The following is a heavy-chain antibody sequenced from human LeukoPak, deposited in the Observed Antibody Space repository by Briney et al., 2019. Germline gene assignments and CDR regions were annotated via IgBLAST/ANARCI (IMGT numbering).Heavy chain of an antibody. Sequence: ASVKVSCKASGYTFTSYDINWVRQATGRGLEWMGWMNPNSGSTGYAQKFQGRVTMTRNTSISTAYMELSSLRSEDTAVYYCARGDYWLFNHYYYYMDVWGKGATVTISS. V-gene: IGHV1-8*01. D-gene: IGHD3-9*01. J-gene: IGHJ6*03. CDR3: ARGDYWLFNHYYYYMDV. CDR2: MNPNSGST. CDR1: GYTFTSYD.